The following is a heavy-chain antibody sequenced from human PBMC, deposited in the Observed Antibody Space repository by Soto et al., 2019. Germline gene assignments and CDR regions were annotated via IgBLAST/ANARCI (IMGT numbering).Heavy chain of an antibody. CDR1: GFTFSSYA. CDR3: AKVFYYYDSSGYYYFDY. J-gene: IGHJ4*02. Sequence: PGGSLSLSCAASGFTFSSYAVSWVRQAPGKGPECISSISGSGSTIYYADSVKGRFTISRDNSKNTLYLQMSSLRAEDTAVYYCAKVFYYYDSSGYYYFDYWGQGTLVTVYS. CDR2: ISGSGSTI. D-gene: IGHD3-22*01. V-gene: IGHV3-23*01.